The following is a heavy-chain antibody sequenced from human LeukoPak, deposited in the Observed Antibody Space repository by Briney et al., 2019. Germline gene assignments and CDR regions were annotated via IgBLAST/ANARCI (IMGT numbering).Heavy chain of an antibody. CDR2: ISSSGTTI. CDR1: GSTFSSYE. V-gene: IGHV3-48*03. CDR3: ARMRPELDY. Sequence: GGSLRLSCVVSGSTFSSYEMNWVRQAPGKGLEWVSYISSSGTTIYYADSVKGRFTISRDNAKNSLFLQMSSLTAEDTAVYYCARMRPELDYWGQGTLVTVSS. D-gene: IGHD6-6*01. J-gene: IGHJ4*02.